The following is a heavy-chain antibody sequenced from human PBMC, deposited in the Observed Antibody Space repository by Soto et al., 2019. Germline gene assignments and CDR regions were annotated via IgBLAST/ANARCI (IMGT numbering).Heavy chain of an antibody. CDR2: IIPIFGTA. V-gene: IGHV1-69*13. J-gene: IGHJ6*02. CDR3: ARALYSSSWYSYYYYGMDV. CDR1: GGTFSSYA. D-gene: IGHD6-13*01. Sequence: SVKVSCKASGGTFSSYAISWVRQAPGQGLEWMGGIIPIFGTANYAQKFQGRVTITADESTSTAYMELSSLRSEDTAVYYCARALYSSSWYSYYYYGMDVWGQGTTVTVSS.